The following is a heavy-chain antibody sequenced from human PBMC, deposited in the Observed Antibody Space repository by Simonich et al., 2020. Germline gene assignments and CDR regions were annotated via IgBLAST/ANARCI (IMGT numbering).Heavy chain of an antibody. J-gene: IGHJ4*02. CDR3: ARELSKNGEAAAGYYFDY. Sequence: QVQLVESGGGVVQPGRSLRLSCAASGFTFSSYAMHWVRQAPGQVLDGVSVKSYDENNKYYADSVKGRFTISRDNSKNTLYLQMNSLRAEDTAVYYCARELSKNGEAAAGYYFDYWGQGTLVTVSS. V-gene: IGHV3-30*07. D-gene: IGHD6-13*01. CDR2: KSYDENNK. CDR1: GFTFSSYA.